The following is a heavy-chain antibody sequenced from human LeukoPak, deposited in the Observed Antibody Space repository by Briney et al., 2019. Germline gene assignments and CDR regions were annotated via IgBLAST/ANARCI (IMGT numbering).Heavy chain of an antibody. V-gene: IGHV1-8*01. CDR3: ARAGQGYSNSWAEVGY. D-gene: IGHD4-11*01. J-gene: IGHJ4*02. CDR1: GYTFTSYD. Sequence: ASVKVSCKASGYTFTSYDINWVRQATGQGLEWMGWMNPNSGNTGYAQKFQGRVTMTRNTSISTAYMELSSLRSEDTAVYYCARAGQGYSNSWAEVGYWGQGTLVTVSS. CDR2: MNPNSGNT.